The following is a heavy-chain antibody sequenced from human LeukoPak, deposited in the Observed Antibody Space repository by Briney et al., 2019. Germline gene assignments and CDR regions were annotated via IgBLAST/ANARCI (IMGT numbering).Heavy chain of an antibody. CDR3: ARLGMGSGWLGAHYYYYGMDV. J-gene: IGHJ6*04. CDR1: GDSVSSNSAA. CDR2: TYYRSKWYN. D-gene: IGHD6-19*01. Sequence: SQTLSLTCAISGDSVSSNSAAWNWIRQSPSRGLEWLGRTYYRSKWYNDYAVSVKSRITINPDTSKNQFSPQLNSVTPEDTAVYYCARLGMGSGWLGAHYYYYGMDVWGKGTTVTVSS. V-gene: IGHV6-1*01.